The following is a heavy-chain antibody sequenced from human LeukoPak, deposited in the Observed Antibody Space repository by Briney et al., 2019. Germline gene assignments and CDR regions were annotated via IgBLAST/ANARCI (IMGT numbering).Heavy chain of an antibody. CDR2: IYTRGST. V-gene: IGHV4-4*07. CDR3: ATNYTAVSAFDS. CDR1: GGSINSYY. Sequence: SEILSLICTVSGGSINSYYWNWIRQPAGKGLEWIGHIYTRGSTKYNPSLKSRVTMSIDTSKNQFSLNLYSVTAADTAVYYCATNYTAVSAFDSWGQGTLVTVSS. D-gene: IGHD6-19*01. J-gene: IGHJ4*02.